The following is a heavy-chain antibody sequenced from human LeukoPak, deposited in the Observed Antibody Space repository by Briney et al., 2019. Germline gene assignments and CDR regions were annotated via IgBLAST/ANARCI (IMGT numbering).Heavy chain of an antibody. V-gene: IGHV1-8*03. J-gene: IGHJ4*02. Sequence: GASVKVSCKASGYTFTSYDINWVRQATGQGLEWMGWMNPNSCNTGYAQKFQGRVTITRNTSISTAYMELSSLRSEDTAVYYCARVWPQAYYFDYWGQGTLVTVSS. CDR2: MNPNSCNT. CDR1: GYTFTSYD. CDR3: ARVWPQAYYFDY. D-gene: IGHD3-10*01.